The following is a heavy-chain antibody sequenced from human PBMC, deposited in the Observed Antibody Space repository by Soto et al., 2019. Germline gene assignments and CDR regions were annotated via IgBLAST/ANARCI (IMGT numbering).Heavy chain of an antibody. CDR2: IYNNRSF. CDR1: GGSVSSGSFY. Sequence: ETLSLTCTVSGGSVSSGSFYWSWIRQPPGKALEWIGFIYNNRSFNYNPSLKSRVTMSVDTSKHQFSLKLSSVTAADTAVYYCARVPLDYSNSHYFDFWGQGALVTVSS. CDR3: ARVPLDYSNSHYFDF. D-gene: IGHD6-6*01. V-gene: IGHV4-61*01. J-gene: IGHJ4*02.